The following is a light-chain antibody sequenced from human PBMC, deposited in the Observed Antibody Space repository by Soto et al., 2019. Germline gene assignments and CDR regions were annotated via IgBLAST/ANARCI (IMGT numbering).Light chain of an antibody. CDR2: DAA. CDR1: QNINSY. CDR3: QQTSSAPFT. J-gene: IGKJ3*01. Sequence: DIQMTQSPYSLSAAVGDRVTIACRASQNINSYLNWYQQKPGKAPKLLIFDAASLQSGVPSRFSGGGSRTDFTLTITILQHEDFASYYCQQTSSAPFTFGPGTKVDIK. V-gene: IGKV1-39*01.